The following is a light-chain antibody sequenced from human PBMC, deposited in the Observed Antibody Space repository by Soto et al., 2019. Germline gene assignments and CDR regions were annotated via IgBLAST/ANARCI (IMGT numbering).Light chain of an antibody. V-gene: IGLV1-47*01. CDR2: GNT. CDR1: TSNLRTNY. CDR3: AVWDDSLSGVV. J-gene: IGLJ3*02. Sequence: QSVLTQPPSASGTPGQTVTISSSGGTSNLRTNYVSWYQHLPGTAPNLLIYGNTQRPSGVPDRFSGSKSGTSASLAISGLRSDDEADYYCAVWDDSLSGVVFGVGTKRDVL.